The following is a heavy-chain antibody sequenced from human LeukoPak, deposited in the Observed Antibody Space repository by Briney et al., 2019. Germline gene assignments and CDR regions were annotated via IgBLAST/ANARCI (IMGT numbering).Heavy chain of an antibody. D-gene: IGHD5-18*01. CDR2: ISVSGDST. CDR1: GFTFNNYV. Sequence: GGSLRLSCAASGFTFNNYVMNWVRQAPGKGLEWVSCISVSGDSTFYADSVKGRFTISRDNSKNTLYLQMNSLRAEDTAVYYCAGHVDTAMVFDYWGQGTLVTVSS. J-gene: IGHJ4*02. CDR3: AGHVDTAMVFDY. V-gene: IGHV3-23*01.